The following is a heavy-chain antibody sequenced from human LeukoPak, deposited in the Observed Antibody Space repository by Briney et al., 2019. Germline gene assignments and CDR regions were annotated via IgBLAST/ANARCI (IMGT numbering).Heavy chain of an antibody. J-gene: IGHJ6*02. Sequence: GGSQRLSCAASGFTFSSFEMTWDRQAPGQGLEWVSSISFSGSTIFYADSVKGRFTISRDNAKNSLYLQMNSLRAEDTAVYYCARVTHSYYSLDVWGQATTVTVSS. CDR2: ISFSGSTI. V-gene: IGHV3-48*03. CDR3: ARVTHSYYSLDV. CDR1: GFTFSSFE.